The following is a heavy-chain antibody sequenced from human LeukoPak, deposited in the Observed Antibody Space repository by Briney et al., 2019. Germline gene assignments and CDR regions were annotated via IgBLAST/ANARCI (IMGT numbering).Heavy chain of an antibody. J-gene: IGHJ6*03. D-gene: IGHD2-2*01. V-gene: IGHV3-48*03. Sequence: PGGSLRLSCAASGFTFSSYEMNWVRQAPGKGLEWVSYISSSGSTIYYADSVKGRFTIPRDNSKNTLYLQMNSLRAEDTAVYYCAKDLIVVVPAAIRIFEGYYYYYMDVWGKGTTVTVSS. CDR3: AKDLIVVVPAAIRIFEGYYYYYMDV. CDR2: ISSSGSTI. CDR1: GFTFSSYE.